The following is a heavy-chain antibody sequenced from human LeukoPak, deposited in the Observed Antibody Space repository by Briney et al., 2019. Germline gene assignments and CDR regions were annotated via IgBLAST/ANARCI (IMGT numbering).Heavy chain of an antibody. CDR2: INHSGST. CDR3: ARGRVQLVR. V-gene: IGHV4-34*01. CDR1: GGSFSGYY. J-gene: IGHJ4*02. Sequence: SETLSLTCAVYGGSFSGYYWSWIRQPPGKGLEWIGEINHSGSTNYNPSLKSRVTISVDTSKNQFSLKLSSVTAADTAVYYCARGRVQLVRWGQGTLVTVSS. D-gene: IGHD6-6*01.